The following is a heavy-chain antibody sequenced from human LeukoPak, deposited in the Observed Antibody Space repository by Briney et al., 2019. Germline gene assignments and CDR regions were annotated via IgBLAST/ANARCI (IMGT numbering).Heavy chain of an antibody. J-gene: IGHJ3*02. CDR3: ARGYYDFWSGGSNDAFDI. Sequence: PSETLSLTCTVSGGSISSYYWSWIRQPPGKGLEWIGYIYYSGSTNYNPSLKSRVTISVDTSKNQLSLKLSSVTAADTAVYYCARGYYDFWSGGSNDAFDIWGQGTMVTVSS. CDR1: GGSISSYY. CDR2: IYYSGST. V-gene: IGHV4-59*01. D-gene: IGHD3-3*01.